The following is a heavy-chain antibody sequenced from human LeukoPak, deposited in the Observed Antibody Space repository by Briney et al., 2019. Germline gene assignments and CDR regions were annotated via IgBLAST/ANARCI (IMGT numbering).Heavy chain of an antibody. J-gene: IGHJ4*02. Sequence: GGSLRLSCVGSRITFSSYWMNWVRQAPGKELEWVAIIKQDGSETQYVDSVKGRLTISRDNAQNSLYLQINNLRAEDTAVYYCAGGQGYLIELWGQGTLVTVSS. CDR1: RITFSSYW. CDR2: IKQDGSET. V-gene: IGHV3-7*01. D-gene: IGHD2-15*01. CDR3: AGGQGYLIEL.